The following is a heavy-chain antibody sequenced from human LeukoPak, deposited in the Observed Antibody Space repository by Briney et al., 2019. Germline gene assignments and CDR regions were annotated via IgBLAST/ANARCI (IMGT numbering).Heavy chain of an antibody. V-gene: IGHV4-34*01. Sequence: PSETLSLTCAVCGGSFSGYYWSWIRQPPGKGLEWIGEINHSGSTNYNPSLKSRVTISVDTSKNQFSLKLSSVTAADTAVYYCARGPIWDYWGQGTLVTVSS. D-gene: IGHD2-21*01. CDR2: INHSGST. J-gene: IGHJ4*02. CDR3: ARGPIWDY. CDR1: GGSFSGYY.